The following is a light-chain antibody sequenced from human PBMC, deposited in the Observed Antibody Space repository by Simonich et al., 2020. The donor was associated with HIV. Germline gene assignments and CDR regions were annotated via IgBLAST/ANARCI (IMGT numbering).Light chain of an antibody. V-gene: IGKV4-1*01. CDR2: WAS. CDR3: QQYYSTPPT. J-gene: IGKJ1*01. Sequence: EIVMTQSPATLSVSPGERATLSCRASQSVSSNLAWYQQKPGQPPKLLIYWASTRESGVPDRFSASGSGTDFTLTISSLQAEDVAIYYCQQYYSTPPTFGQGTKVEIK. CDR1: QSVSSN.